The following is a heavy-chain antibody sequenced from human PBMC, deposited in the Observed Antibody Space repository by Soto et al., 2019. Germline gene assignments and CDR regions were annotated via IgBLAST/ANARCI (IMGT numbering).Heavy chain of an antibody. V-gene: IGHV4-61*01. Sequence: SETLSLTCTVSGGSVSSGSYYWSWIRQPPGKGLEWIGYIYYSGSTNYNPSLKSRVTISVDTSKNQFSLKLSSVTAADTAVYYCARGGRDIVVVPADQYNWFDPWGQGTLVTVSS. D-gene: IGHD2-2*01. CDR2: IYYSGST. CDR3: ARGGRDIVVVPADQYNWFDP. CDR1: GGSVSSGSYY. J-gene: IGHJ5*02.